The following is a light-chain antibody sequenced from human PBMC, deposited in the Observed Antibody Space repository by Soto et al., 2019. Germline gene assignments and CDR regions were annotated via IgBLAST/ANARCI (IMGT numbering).Light chain of an antibody. V-gene: IGLV2-14*01. CDR1: PNDIGAYDY. CDR2: GVR. Sequence: QSVLTQPTSVSGSPGQSIAISCTGNPNDIGAYDYVSWYQQHPGKAPRLLIHGVRNRPPGISSRFSGSKSGLTASLTISGLQAEDEADYYCCSYASSSTHYVFGSGTKVTVL. J-gene: IGLJ1*01. CDR3: CSYASSSTHYV.